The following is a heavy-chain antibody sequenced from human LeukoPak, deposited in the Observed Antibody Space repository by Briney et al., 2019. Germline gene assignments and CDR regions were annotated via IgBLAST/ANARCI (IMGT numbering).Heavy chain of an antibody. J-gene: IGHJ4*02. CDR1: GFTFSNYW. D-gene: IGHD2-2*01. Sequence: GGSLRLSCAGSGFTFSNYWMHWVRQAPGKGLVWVSRIYSDGNTTNYTDSVKGRFTISRDNAKNTLYLQMNSLRAEDTAVYYCARDQGSTSRGIDYWGQGTLVTVSS. CDR2: IYSDGNTT. V-gene: IGHV3-74*01. CDR3: ARDQGSTSRGIDY.